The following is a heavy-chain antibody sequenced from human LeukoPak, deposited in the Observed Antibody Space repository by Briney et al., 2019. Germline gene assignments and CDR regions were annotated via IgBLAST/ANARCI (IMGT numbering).Heavy chain of an antibody. CDR2: INPSGGST. CDR3: ARFAVHRRITVAGQFGLDY. Sequence: GASVKLSCNSSGYIFTSYNIYWVRQAPGQGLEWMGIINPSGGSTNYAQKFQGRVTMTRDTSTSTVYMELSSLRSEDTAVYYCARFAVHRRITVAGQFGLDYWGQGTLVSVSS. CDR1: GYIFTSYN. V-gene: IGHV1-46*01. D-gene: IGHD6-19*01. J-gene: IGHJ4*02.